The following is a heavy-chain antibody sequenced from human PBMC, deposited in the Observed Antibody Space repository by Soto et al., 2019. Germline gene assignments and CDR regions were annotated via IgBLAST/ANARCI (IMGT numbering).Heavy chain of an antibody. CDR1: GYMFSTYD. D-gene: IGHD1-20*01. J-gene: IGHJ5*02. CDR2: LNPNSGNT. CDR3: SRDHRYNWNEEGWFDP. Sequence: QVQLVQSGAEVKKPGASVKVSCKASGYMFSTYDINWVRQAPGQGLEWMGWLNPNSGNTGYAQKFQGRVTMTSNTSINTAYMELSSLGSDDTAVYYCSRDHRYNWNEEGWFDPWGQGTLVTVSS. V-gene: IGHV1-8*01.